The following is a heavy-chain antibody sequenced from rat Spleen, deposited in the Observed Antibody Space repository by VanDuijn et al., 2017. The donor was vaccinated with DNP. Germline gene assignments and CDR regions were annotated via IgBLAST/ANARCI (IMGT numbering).Heavy chain of an antibody. Sequence: EVKLVESGGGLVQPGRSLKLSCAASGFIFSNYWMTWIRQAPGKGLEWVASITAGGGNTYYRDSVKGRFTISRDNAKNTQFLQMDSLRSEDTATYYCARHTTGIPDYWGQGVMVTVSS. J-gene: IGHJ2*01. D-gene: IGHD1-9*01. CDR3: ARHTTGIPDY. CDR1: GFIFSNYW. CDR2: ITAGGGNT. V-gene: IGHV5S13*01.